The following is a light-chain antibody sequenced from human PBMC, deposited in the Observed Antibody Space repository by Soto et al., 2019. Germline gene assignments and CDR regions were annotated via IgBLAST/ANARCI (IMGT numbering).Light chain of an antibody. V-gene: IGKV1-39*01. J-gene: IGKJ2*01. CDR2: AAS. CDR3: QQAYITPYT. CDR1: QGISTY. Sequence: DIQVTQSPVSLSASVGDRVTVTCRTSQGISTYLNWYQHKAGDAPRLLIPAASDLQKGVPSRFSGSGSGADFTLTISSLRPEDFATYYCQQAYITPYTFGQGTKLEI.